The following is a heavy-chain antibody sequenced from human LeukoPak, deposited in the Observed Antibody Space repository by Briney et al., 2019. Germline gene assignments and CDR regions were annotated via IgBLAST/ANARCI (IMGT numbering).Heavy chain of an antibody. CDR3: ARGAMTTPLDY. CDR2: INHSGST. J-gene: IGHJ4*02. D-gene: IGHD2-2*01. Sequence: SETLSLTCAVYGGSFSGYYWSWIRQPPGKGLEWIGEINHSGSTNYNPSLKSRVTISVDTSKNQFSLKLSSVTAADTAVYYCARGAMTTPLDYWGQGTLATVSS. CDR1: GGSFSGYY. V-gene: IGHV4-34*01.